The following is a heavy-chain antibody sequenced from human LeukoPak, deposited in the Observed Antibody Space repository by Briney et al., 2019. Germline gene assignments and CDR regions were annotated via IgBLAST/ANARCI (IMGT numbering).Heavy chain of an antibody. CDR3: ARVGQLAAAGTRWFDP. D-gene: IGHD6-13*01. CDR2: INHSGST. CDR1: GGSFSGYY. J-gene: IGHJ5*02. V-gene: IGHV4-34*01. Sequence: PSETPSLTCAVYGGSFSGYYWSWIRQPPGRGLEWIGEINHSGSTNYNPSLKSRVTISVDTSKNQFSLKLSSVTAADTAVYYCARVGQLAAAGTRWFDPWGQGTLVTVSS.